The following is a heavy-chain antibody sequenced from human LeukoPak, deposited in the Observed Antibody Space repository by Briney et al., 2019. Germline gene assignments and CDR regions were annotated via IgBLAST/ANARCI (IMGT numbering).Heavy chain of an antibody. CDR3: TTALWEQWLVGYYYYYMDV. Sequence: GGSLRLSCAASGFTFSNAWMSWVRQAPGKGLEWVGRIKSKTDGGTTDYAAPVKGRFTISRDDSKNTLYLQMNSLKTEDTAVYYCTTALWEQWLVGYYYYYMDVWGKGTTVTVSS. V-gene: IGHV3-15*01. CDR2: IKSKTDGGTT. CDR1: GFTFSNAW. J-gene: IGHJ6*03. D-gene: IGHD6-19*01.